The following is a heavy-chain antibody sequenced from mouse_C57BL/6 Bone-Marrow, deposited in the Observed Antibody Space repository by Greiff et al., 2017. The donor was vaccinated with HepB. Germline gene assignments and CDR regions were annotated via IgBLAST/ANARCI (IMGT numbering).Heavy chain of an antibody. CDR1: GYTFTSYW. J-gene: IGHJ3*01. V-gene: IGHV1-55*01. CDR2: IYPGGSST. CDR3: ASLYYVRCPFAY. Sequence: QVQLQQPGAELVKPGASVKMSCKASGYTFTSYWMTWVKQRPGQGLEWIGDIYPGGSSTNYNEKFKGKATLTVDTSSRTAYMQLSSLTSEDSAVYYCASLYYVRCPFAYWGQGTLVTVSA. D-gene: IGHD1-1*01.